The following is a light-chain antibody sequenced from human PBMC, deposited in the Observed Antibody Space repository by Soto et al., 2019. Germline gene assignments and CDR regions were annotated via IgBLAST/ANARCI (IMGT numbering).Light chain of an antibody. V-gene: IGKV1-5*03. J-gene: IGKJ4*01. Sequence: DIQMTQSPSTLSASVGDRVTITCRASASISSWLAWYQQQPGKAPKLLIYKTSSLESGVPSRFSGSGSGTEFPLTISSLQPDDFATYYCQQYNSYPLTFGGGTKVDIK. CDR3: QQYNSYPLT. CDR1: ASISSW. CDR2: KTS.